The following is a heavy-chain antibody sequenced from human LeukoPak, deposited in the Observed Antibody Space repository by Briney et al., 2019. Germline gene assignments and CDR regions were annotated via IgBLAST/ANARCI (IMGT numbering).Heavy chain of an antibody. CDR3: ARGTSGFGVVIRAYYFDY. Sequence: GASVKVSCKASGYTFTSYDINWVRQATGQGLEWMGWMNPNSGNTGYAQKFQGRVTITRNTSISTAYMELSSLRSEDTAVYYCARGTSGFGVVIRAYYFDYWGQGTLVTVPS. D-gene: IGHD3-3*01. CDR2: MNPNSGNT. CDR1: GYTFTSYD. V-gene: IGHV1-8*03. J-gene: IGHJ4*02.